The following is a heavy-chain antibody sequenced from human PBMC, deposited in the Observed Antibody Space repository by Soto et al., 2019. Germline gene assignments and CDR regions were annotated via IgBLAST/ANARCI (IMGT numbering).Heavy chain of an antibody. CDR3: ARDDYYDSSGYLNYYYGMDV. J-gene: IGHJ6*02. CDR2: INGDGSST. Sequence: GGSLRLSCAASGFTLSTYWMHWVRQSPEKGLVWVSRINGDGSSTAYADSVKGRFTISRDNAKNSLYLQMNSLRAEDTAVYYCARDDYYDSSGYLNYYYGMDVWGQGTTVTVSS. V-gene: IGHV3-74*01. D-gene: IGHD3-22*01. CDR1: GFTLSTYW.